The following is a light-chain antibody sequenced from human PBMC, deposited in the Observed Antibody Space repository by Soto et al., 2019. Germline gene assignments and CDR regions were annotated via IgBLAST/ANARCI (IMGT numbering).Light chain of an antibody. V-gene: IGKV3-20*01. Sequence: EVVLTQSPGTLSLSPGERATLSCRASQSVRSTYLGWYQQKPGQAPRLLIYGASKRQSGVPDRFSGGGSGKDFTLTISRLQPEDFAVYYCQQFSGSVTFGGGTKVDIK. CDR1: QSVRSTY. CDR3: QQFSGSVT. CDR2: GAS. J-gene: IGKJ4*01.